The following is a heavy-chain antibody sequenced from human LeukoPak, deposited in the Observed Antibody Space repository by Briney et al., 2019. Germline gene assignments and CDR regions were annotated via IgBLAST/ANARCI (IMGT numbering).Heavy chain of an antibody. D-gene: IGHD5-18*01. CDR2: IYSGGST. V-gene: IGHV3-53*05. CDR3: AKDSGSTRGYSYGYFGVQFDY. CDR1: GFTVSSNY. Sequence: GGSLRLSCAASGFTVSSNYMSWVRQAPGKGLEWVSVIYSGGSTYYADSVKGRFTISRDNSKNTLYLQMNSLRAEDTAMYYCAKDSGSTRGYSYGYFGVQFDYWGQGTLVTVSS. J-gene: IGHJ4*02.